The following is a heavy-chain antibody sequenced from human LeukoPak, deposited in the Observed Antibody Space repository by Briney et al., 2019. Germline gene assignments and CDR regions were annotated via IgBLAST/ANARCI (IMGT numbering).Heavy chain of an antibody. Sequence: SETLSLTCTVSGGSITSGGYYWSWIRQHAGKGLEWIGYIYYSGSTSYNPSLKCRVTISLDTSRNQFPLKLSSVTAADTAVYYCAREMDYYDSGGYYLQWFDPWGQGTLVTVSS. CDR1: GGSITSGGYY. D-gene: IGHD3-22*01. V-gene: IGHV4-31*03. J-gene: IGHJ5*02. CDR2: IYYSGST. CDR3: AREMDYYDSGGYYLQWFDP.